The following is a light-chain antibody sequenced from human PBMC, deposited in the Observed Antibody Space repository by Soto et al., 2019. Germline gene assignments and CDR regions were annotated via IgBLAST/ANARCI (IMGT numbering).Light chain of an antibody. CDR1: QSVSSY. Sequence: EIVLTQSPATLSLSPGERATLSCRASQSVSSYLAWYQQKPGQAPRLLIYDASNRATGIPARFSGSGSETDFTLTISSLEPEDFAVYYCQQRINWPPTFGQGTRLEIK. CDR3: QQRINWPPT. J-gene: IGKJ5*01. CDR2: DAS. V-gene: IGKV3-11*01.